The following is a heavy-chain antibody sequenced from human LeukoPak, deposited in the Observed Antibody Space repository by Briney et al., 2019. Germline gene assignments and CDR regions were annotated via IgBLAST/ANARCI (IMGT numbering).Heavy chain of an antibody. Sequence: SVKVSCKASGGTFSSYAISWVRQALGQGLEWMGGIIPIFGTANYAQKFQGRVTITTDESTSTAYMELSSLRSEDTAVYYCASRYSGYDYWFDPWGQGTLVTVSS. CDR3: ASRYSGYDYWFDP. CDR2: IIPIFGTA. CDR1: GGTFSSYA. V-gene: IGHV1-69*05. J-gene: IGHJ5*02. D-gene: IGHD5-12*01.